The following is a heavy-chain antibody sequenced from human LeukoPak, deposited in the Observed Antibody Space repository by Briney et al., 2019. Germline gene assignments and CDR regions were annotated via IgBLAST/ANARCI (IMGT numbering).Heavy chain of an antibody. Sequence: SETLSLICTVSGTSISSGYYWGWIRQPPGKGLEWIGSIYHSGSTYYNPSLKSRVTISVDTSKNQFSLKLSSVTAADTAVYYCARAYCVGDCSVLHIYFDNWGQGTLVTVSS. CDR2: IYHSGST. V-gene: IGHV4-38-2*02. J-gene: IGHJ4*02. CDR3: ARAYCVGDCSVLHIYFDN. CDR1: GTSISSGYY. D-gene: IGHD2-21*02.